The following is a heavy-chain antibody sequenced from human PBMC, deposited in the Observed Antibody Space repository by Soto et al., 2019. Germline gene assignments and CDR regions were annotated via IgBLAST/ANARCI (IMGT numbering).Heavy chain of an antibody. V-gene: IGHV3-9*01. D-gene: IGHD6-19*01. CDR3: VKGKGSSGFVCFEY. Sequence: EVQLVESGGGLVQPGRSLRLSCAASGFTFEDYAMHWVRQVPGTGLEWVSSISWNSRSVGYAESVKGRFTVSRDNGKNSLYLQTDSLRAEDTAYYYCVKGKGSSGFVCFEYWGQGMVVTVSS. J-gene: IGHJ4*02. CDR2: ISWNSRSV. CDR1: GFTFEDYA.